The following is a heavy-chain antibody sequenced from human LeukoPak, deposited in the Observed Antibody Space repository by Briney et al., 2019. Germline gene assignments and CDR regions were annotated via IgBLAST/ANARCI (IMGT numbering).Heavy chain of an antibody. D-gene: IGHD3-10*01. V-gene: IGHV4-30-2*01. Sequence: PSQTLSLTCAVSGGSISSGGYSWSWIRQPPGKGLEWIGYIYHSGSTYYNPSLKSRVTISVDRSKNQFSLKLSSVTAADTAVYYCARQRPAGDYYCYYYMDVWGKGTTVTVSS. CDR1: GGSISSGGYS. CDR3: ARQRPAGDYYCYYYMDV. CDR2: IYHSGST. J-gene: IGHJ6*03.